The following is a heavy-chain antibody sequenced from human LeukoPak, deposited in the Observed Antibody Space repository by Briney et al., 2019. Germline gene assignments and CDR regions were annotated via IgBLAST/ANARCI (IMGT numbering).Heavy chain of an antibody. D-gene: IGHD3-3*01. Sequence: PSETLSLTCNVSGYSISTGYYWGWIRQPPGKGLEWTGSIDHSGTLYYNPSLKSRVTISVDTSKNQFSLKLSSVTAADTAVYYCARDARDAYYDFWSGYYTDYFDYWGQGTLVTVSS. CDR2: IDHSGTL. CDR3: ARDARDAYYDFWSGYYTDYFDY. V-gene: IGHV4-38-2*02. CDR1: GYSISTGYY. J-gene: IGHJ4*02.